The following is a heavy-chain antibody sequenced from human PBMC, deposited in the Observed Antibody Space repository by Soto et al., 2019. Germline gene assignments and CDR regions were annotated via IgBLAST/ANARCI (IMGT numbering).Heavy chain of an antibody. J-gene: IGHJ5*02. D-gene: IGHD3-9*01. Sequence: SETLSLTCNVSGGSISSSRSYWAWIRQPPGKGLEWIANIFYSGSTYYNPSLASRVTVSVDTSKNQFSLKLSSVTAADTAVYYCARQQTTAYFVLGFDPGGQEPLFTVPS. CDR3: ARQQTTAYFVLGFDP. V-gene: IGHV4-39*01. CDR2: IFYSGST. CDR1: GGSISSSRSY.